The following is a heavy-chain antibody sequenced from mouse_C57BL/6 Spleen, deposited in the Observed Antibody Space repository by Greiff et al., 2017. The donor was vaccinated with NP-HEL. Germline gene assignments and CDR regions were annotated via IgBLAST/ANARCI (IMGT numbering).Heavy chain of an antibody. V-gene: IGHV1-82*01. CDR3: ARGAGGYFDY. CDR2: IYPGDGDT. J-gene: IGHJ2*01. CDR1: GYAFSSSW. Sequence: QVQLQQSGPELVKPGASVKISCKASGYAFSSSWMNWVKQRPGKGLEWIGRIYPGDGDTNYNGKFKGKATLTADKSSSTAYMQLSSLTSEDAAVYFWARGAGGYFDYWGQGTTLTVSS.